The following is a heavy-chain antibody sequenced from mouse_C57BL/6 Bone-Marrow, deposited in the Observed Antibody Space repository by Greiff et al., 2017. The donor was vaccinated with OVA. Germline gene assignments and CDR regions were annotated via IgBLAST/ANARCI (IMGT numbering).Heavy chain of an antibody. Sequence: EVHLVESGAELVKPGASVKLSCTASGFNIKDYYMNWVKQRTEQGLEWIGRIDPEDGETKYAPKFQGKATITADTSSSTAYLQISSLTSEDTAVYYCATSNFYWYFDVWGTGTTVTVSS. CDR3: ATSNFYWYFDV. CDR2: IDPEDGET. V-gene: IGHV14-2*01. CDR1: GFNIKDYY. J-gene: IGHJ1*03. D-gene: IGHD2-5*01.